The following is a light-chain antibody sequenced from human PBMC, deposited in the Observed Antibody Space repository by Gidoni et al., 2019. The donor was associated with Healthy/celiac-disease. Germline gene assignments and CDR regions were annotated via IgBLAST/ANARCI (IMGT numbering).Light chain of an antibody. V-gene: IGKV1-39*01. CDR1: QSISSY. J-gene: IGKJ4*01. CDR3: QQSYSTPLT. Sequence: DIQMTQSPSSLSASVGDRVTITCRASQSISSYLNWYQQKPGKAPKLLIYAASRLQSGVPSRFSGSVSGTDFTLTISILQPEYFATYYCQQSYSTPLTFGGGTKVEIK. CDR2: AAS.